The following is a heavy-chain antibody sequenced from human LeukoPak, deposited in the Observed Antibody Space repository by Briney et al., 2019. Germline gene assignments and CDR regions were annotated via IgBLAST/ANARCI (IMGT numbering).Heavy chain of an antibody. V-gene: IGHV4-59*08. CDR2: FHSSGHT. J-gene: IGHJ1*01. CDR1: GASIYNNY. Sequence: SETLSLTCTVSGASIYNNYWSWIRQPPGKGLEWLGYFHSSGHTNSNPSLKSRVTMSVDTSKDQFSLKLNSVNAADTAMYYCARHRSPLESFHHWGQGTLVTVSS. D-gene: IGHD3-3*01. CDR3: ARHRSPLESFHH.